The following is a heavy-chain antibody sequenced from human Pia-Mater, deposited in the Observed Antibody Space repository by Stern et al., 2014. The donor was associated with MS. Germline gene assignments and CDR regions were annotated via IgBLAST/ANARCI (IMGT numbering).Heavy chain of an antibody. J-gene: IGHJ5*01. CDR3: VRKGAIVPAAIENWFDS. CDR1: GGSISSGGYF. CDR2: IYPSGST. Sequence: VQLEESGPGLVKPSQTLSLTCTVSGGSISSGGYFWSWIRQHPGKGLEWIGFIYPSGSTYYNPSLKSRLTISVDTSKNQFSLNLSSVTAADTAVYYCVRKGAIVPAAIENWFDSWGQGTLVTVSS. D-gene: IGHD2-2*01. V-gene: IGHV4-31*03.